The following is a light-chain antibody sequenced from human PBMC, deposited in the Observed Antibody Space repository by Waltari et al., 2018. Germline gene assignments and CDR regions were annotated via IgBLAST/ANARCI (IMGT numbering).Light chain of an antibody. CDR2: GND. CDR3: AAWDESLKGWV. CDR1: SSNIGTNT. V-gene: IGLV1-44*01. J-gene: IGLJ2*01. Sequence: QSVLTQPPSVSGTPGQRVTISCSGSSSNIGTNTVDGYQALPGTDPQLLIHGNDQRPSGVPDRFSGSKSGTSGSLGISGLQPEDETDYYCAAWDESLKGWVFGGGTRLTVL.